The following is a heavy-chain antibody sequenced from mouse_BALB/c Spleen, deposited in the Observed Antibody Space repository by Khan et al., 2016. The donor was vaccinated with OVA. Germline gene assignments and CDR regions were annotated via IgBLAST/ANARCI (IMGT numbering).Heavy chain of an antibody. J-gene: IGHJ4*01. CDR2: INTYTGEP. CDR3: ARPPYFSYTLDH. D-gene: IGHD2-10*01. CDR1: GYTFTNYG. V-gene: IGHV9-3-1*01. Sequence: QIQLVQSGPELKKPGETVKISCKASGYTFTNYGMNWVKQSPGKALKWMGWINTYTGEPTYADDFKGRFAFSLETYASTAYLQINNLKNEDTATXFCARPPYFSYTLDHWGQGTSVTVSS.